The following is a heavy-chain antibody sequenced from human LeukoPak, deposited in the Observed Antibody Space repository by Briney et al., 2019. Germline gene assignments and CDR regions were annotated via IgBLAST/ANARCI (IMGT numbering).Heavy chain of an antibody. D-gene: IGHD3-3*01. V-gene: IGHV4-34*01. CDR3: ARGRRGTIFGVVTPHYYYMDV. Sequence: SETLSLTCAVYGGSFSGYYWSWIRQPPGKGLEWIGEINHSGSTNYNPSLKSRVTISVDTSKNQFSLKLSSVTAAGTAVYYCARGRRGTIFGVVTPHYYYMDVWGKGTTVTVSS. J-gene: IGHJ6*03. CDR2: INHSGST. CDR1: GGSFSGYY.